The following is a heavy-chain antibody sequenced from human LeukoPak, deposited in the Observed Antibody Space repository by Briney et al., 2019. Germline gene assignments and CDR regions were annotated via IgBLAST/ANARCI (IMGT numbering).Heavy chain of an antibody. CDR3: TSNLYCSTSSCYTLDN. J-gene: IGHJ4*02. CDR1: GFTFSNGW. V-gene: IGHV3-15*01. D-gene: IGHD2-2*02. Sequence: TGGSLRLSCAASGFTFSNGWMSWVRQAPGKGPEWVGRIKSKSERGTTDYAAPVKGRFTISRDGSTNTVYLHMNSLKTEDTAVYFCTSNLYCSTSSCYTLDNWGQGTLVAVSP. CDR2: IKSKSERGTT.